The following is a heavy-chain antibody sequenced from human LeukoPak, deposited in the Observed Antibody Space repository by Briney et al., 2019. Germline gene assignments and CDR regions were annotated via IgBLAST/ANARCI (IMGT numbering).Heavy chain of an antibody. CDR3: ARAPRDYDFWSGYPGPDY. Sequence: PGGSLRLSCAASGFTFSSYAMSWVRQAPGKGLEWVSSISSSSSYIYYADSVKGRFTISRDNAKNSLYLQMNSLRAEDTAVYYCARAPRDYDFWSGYPGPDYWGQGTLVTVSS. CDR1: GFTFSSYA. CDR2: ISSSSSYI. V-gene: IGHV3-21*01. D-gene: IGHD3-3*01. J-gene: IGHJ4*02.